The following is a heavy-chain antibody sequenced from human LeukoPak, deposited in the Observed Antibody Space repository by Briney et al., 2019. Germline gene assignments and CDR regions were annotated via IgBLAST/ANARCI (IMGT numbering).Heavy chain of an antibody. Sequence: GGSLRLSCAASGFTFSSYATSWVRQAPGKGLEWVSAISGSGGGTYYADSVKGRFTISRDNSKNTLYLQMNSLRAEDTAVYYCARVSYADTAPQFEYYYYMDVWGKGTTVTVSS. CDR2: ISGSGGGT. CDR1: GFTFSSYA. J-gene: IGHJ6*03. CDR3: ARVSYADTAPQFEYYYYMDV. V-gene: IGHV3-23*01. D-gene: IGHD5-18*01.